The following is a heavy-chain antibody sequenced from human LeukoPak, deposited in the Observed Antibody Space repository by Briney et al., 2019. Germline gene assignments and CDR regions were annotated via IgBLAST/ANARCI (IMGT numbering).Heavy chain of an antibody. J-gene: IGHJ4*02. D-gene: IGHD6-6*01. V-gene: IGHV3-7*01. CDR2: IKQDGSEK. CDR1: GFTVSSNY. Sequence: GGSLRLSCAASGFTVSSNYMSWVRQAPGKGLEWVANIKQDGSEKYYADSVKGRFTISRDNSKNTLYLQMNSLRAEDTAVYYCARDRGIAALSLDYWGQGTLVTVSS. CDR3: ARDRGIAALSLDY.